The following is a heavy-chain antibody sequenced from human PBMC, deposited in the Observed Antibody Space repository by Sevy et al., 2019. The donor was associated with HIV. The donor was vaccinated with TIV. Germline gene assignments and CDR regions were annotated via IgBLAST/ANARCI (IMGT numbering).Heavy chain of an antibody. D-gene: IGHD6-19*01. CDR1: GFTFSSYE. V-gene: IGHV3-48*03. CDR3: ARDAEQWLEGGYFDY. J-gene: IGHJ4*02. CDR2: ISSSGSTI. Sequence: GGSLRLSCAASGFTFSSYEMNWVHQAPGKGLEWVSYISSSGSTIYYADSVKGRFTISRDNAKNSLYLQMNSLRAEDTAVYYCARDAEQWLEGGYFDYWGQGTLVTVSS.